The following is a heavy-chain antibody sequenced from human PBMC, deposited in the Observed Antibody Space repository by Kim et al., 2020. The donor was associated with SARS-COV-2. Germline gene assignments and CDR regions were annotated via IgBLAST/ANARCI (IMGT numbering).Heavy chain of an antibody. CDR1: GGSISSYY. Sequence: SETLSLTCTVSGGSISSYYWSWIRQPPGKGLEWIGYIYYSGSTNYNPSLKSRVTISVDTSKNQFSLKLSSVTAADTAVYYCARHQHRAYCGGDCERGPFDYWGQGTLVTVSS. CDR3: ARHQHRAYCGGDCERGPFDY. CDR2: IYYSGST. J-gene: IGHJ4*02. V-gene: IGHV4-59*08. D-gene: IGHD2-21*02.